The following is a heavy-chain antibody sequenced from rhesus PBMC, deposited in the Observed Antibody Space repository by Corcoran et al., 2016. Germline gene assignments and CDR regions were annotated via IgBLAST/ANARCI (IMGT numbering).Heavy chain of an antibody. J-gene: IGHJ6*01. Sequence: QVQLQESGPGLVKPSETLSLTCAVSGGSLSGDWWGGTRQPPGEGLEWIGYIGGSSGSPYYNPSLKSRVTISTDTSKNQFSLKLSSVTAADTAVYYCAIATANYGLDSWGQGVVVTVSS. CDR1: GGSLSGDW. CDR3: AIATANYGLDS. D-gene: IGHD4-29*01. CDR2: IGGSSGSP. V-gene: IGHV4-165*01.